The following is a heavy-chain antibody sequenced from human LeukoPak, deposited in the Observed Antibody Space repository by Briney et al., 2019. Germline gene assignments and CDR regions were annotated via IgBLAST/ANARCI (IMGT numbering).Heavy chain of an antibody. J-gene: IGHJ6*03. CDR2: INDSGTI. V-gene: IGHV4-34*01. D-gene: IGHD1-7*01. CDR3: ARRWNYGRNYYIDV. CDR1: GGSFSHYY. Sequence: PSETLSLTCAVYGGSFSHYYWSWIRQSPGTGLEWIGEINDSGTINYNPSLMSRVTISVDKSKNQFSLKLTSATAADTAVYYCARRWNYGRNYYIDVWGKGATVSVSS.